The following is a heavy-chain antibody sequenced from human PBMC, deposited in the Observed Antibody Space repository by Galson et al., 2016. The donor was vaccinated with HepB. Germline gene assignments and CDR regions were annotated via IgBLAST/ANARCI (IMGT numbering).Heavy chain of an antibody. J-gene: IGHJ5*01. Sequence: SLRLSCAASGFTFSTYPMHWVRQAPGKGLEYVSAIDGGGYTTYYADSVKGRFTISRDNSKSTLYLQMGSLRADDMAVYYCARVFYETGGYYYDSWGQGTLVTGSS. V-gene: IGHV3-64*02. D-gene: IGHD3-22*01. CDR2: IDGGGYTT. CDR3: ARVFYETGGYYYDS. CDR1: GFTFSTYP.